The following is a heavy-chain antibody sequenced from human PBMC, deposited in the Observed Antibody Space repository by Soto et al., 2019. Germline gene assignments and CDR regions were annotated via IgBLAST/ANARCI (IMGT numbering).Heavy chain of an antibody. D-gene: IGHD7-27*01. Sequence: EVQVLESGGGLVQPGGSLRLSCAGSGFTFIHYAMNWVRQAPGKGLEWVSSISGGGDAAFFSDSVRGRFTISRDNSKNKVTLQMNSLGVAGTAVYYCARKILGTTTRPNYWYFDLWGRGTLVTVSS. V-gene: IGHV3-23*01. CDR1: GFTFIHYA. CDR2: ISGGGDAA. J-gene: IGHJ2*01. CDR3: ARKILGTTTRPNYWYFDL.